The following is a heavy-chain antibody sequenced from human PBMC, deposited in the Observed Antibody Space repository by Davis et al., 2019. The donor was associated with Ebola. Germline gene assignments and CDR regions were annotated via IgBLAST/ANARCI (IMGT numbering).Heavy chain of an antibody. CDR1: GFTFSDYY. D-gene: IGHD2-2*01. V-gene: IGHV3-11*06. Sequence: GGSLRLACAASGFTFSDYYMSWIRQAPGKGLEWVSYISSSSSYTNYADSVKGRFTISRDNAKNSLYLQMNSLRAEDTAVYYCARDDHCSSTSCFYYYYYGMDVWGQGTTVTVSS. J-gene: IGHJ6*02. CDR2: ISSSSSYT. CDR3: ARDDHCSSTSCFYYYYYGMDV.